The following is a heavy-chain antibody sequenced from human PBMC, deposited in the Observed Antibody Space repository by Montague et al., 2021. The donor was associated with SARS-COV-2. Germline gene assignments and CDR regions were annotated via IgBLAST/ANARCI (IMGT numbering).Heavy chain of an antibody. J-gene: IGHJ4*02. CDR1: GFTFSKFA. D-gene: IGHD1-26*01. Sequence: SLRLSCAASGFTFSKFAMSWVRQAPGKGLEWVAVIEHEYRTIWHADSVKGRFTISRDDSKNTLYLQMNSLRGEDTAVYYCAGGVLYSGSPAHWGQGALVTVSS. CDR2: IEHEYRTI. CDR3: AGGVLYSGSPAH. V-gene: IGHV3-23*03.